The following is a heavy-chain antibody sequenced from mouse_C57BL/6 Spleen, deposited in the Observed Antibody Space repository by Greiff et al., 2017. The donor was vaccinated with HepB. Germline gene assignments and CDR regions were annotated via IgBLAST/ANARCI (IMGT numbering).Heavy chain of an antibody. CDR1: GYTFTSYW. CDR2: IDPSDSYT. V-gene: IGHV1-50*01. J-gene: IGHJ2*01. D-gene: IGHD1-1*01. CDR3: ARSEGSSFYYFDY. Sequence: QVQLQQPGAELVKPGASVKLSCKASGYTFTSYWMQWVKQRPGQGLEWIGEIDPSDSYTNYNQKFKGKATLTVDTSSSTAYMQLSSLTSEDSAVYYCARSEGSSFYYFDYWGQGTTLTVSS.